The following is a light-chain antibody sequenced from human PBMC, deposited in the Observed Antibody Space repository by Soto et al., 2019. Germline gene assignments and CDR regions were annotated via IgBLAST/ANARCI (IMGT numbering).Light chain of an antibody. J-gene: IGLJ2*01. CDR2: EGS. V-gene: IGLV2-23*01. CDR1: STAVGGYSL. CDR3: CLYTSSTAI. Sequence: QSALTQPASVSGSPGQSITVSCTGTSTAVGGYSLVSWYHQNPGKAPKPVIYEGSKRPSGVSNRLSGFKSGNTASLTIAGLHAEDEGDYYCCLYTSSTAIFGEGTKVTVL.